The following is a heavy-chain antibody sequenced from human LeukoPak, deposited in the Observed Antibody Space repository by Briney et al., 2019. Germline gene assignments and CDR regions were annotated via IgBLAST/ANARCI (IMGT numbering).Heavy chain of an antibody. D-gene: IGHD1-26*01. Sequence: PGGSLRLSCAASGFTFSSYSMNWVRQAPGKGLEWVSSISSSSSYIYYADSVKGRFTISRDNAKNSLYLQMNSLRAEDTAVYYCARGFRNSGSSLDIWGQGTRVTVSS. V-gene: IGHV3-21*01. CDR2: ISSSSSYI. CDR3: ARGFRNSGSSLDI. J-gene: IGHJ3*02. CDR1: GFTFSSYS.